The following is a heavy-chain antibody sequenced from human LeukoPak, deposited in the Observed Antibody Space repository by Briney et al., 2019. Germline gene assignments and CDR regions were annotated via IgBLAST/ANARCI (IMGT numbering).Heavy chain of an antibody. D-gene: IGHD6-13*01. CDR2: IIPILGIA. CDR1: GGTFSSYA. J-gene: IGHJ4*02. Sequence: ASVKVSCKASGGTFSSYAISWARQAPGQGLEWMGRIIPILGIANYAQKFQGRVTMTTDTSTSTAYMELRSLRSDDTAVYYCARDGAAAFRVRDYWGQGTLVTVSS. CDR3: ARDGAAAFRVRDY. V-gene: IGHV1-69*04.